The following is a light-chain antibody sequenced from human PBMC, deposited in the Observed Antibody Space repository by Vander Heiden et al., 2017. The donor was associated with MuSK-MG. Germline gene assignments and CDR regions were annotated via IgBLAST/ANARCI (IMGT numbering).Light chain of an antibody. CDR3: QQSYSTPLT. J-gene: IGKJ4*01. CDR1: QSISSY. CDR2: AAS. Sequence: QMTQSPSSLSASVGDRVTITCRASQSISSYLNWYQQKPGKAPKLLIYAASSLQSGVPSRFSGSGSGTDFTLTISSLQPEDFATYYCQQSYSTPLTFGGGTKVEIK. V-gene: IGKV1-39*01.